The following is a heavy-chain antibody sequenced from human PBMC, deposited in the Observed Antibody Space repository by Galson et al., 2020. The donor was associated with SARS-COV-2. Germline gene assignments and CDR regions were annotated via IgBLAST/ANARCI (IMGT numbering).Heavy chain of an antibody. CDR3: ATNEAGYSRGWYDEDY. V-gene: IGHV3-21*01. CDR1: GFTFSSYS. Sequence: GGSLRLSCAASGFTFSSYSMHWVRQAPGKGLEWVSSISSSSSYIYYADLVKGRFTISRDNAKNSLYLQMNSLRAEDTAVYYCATNEAGYSRGWYDEDYWGQGTLVTVSS. D-gene: IGHD6-19*01. CDR2: ISSSSSYI. J-gene: IGHJ4*02.